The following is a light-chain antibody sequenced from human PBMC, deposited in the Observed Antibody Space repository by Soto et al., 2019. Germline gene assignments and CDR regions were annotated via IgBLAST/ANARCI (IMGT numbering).Light chain of an antibody. J-gene: IGKJ1*01. Sequence: EIVMTQSPATLSVSPGERATLSCRASQSVSSNLAWYQQKPGQAPRLLIYGTSTRATGIPARFSGSGSGTEFTLTISSLQSGDFAVYYCQQYYNWPRTFGQGTKVDIK. V-gene: IGKV3-15*01. CDR3: QQYYNWPRT. CDR2: GTS. CDR1: QSVSSN.